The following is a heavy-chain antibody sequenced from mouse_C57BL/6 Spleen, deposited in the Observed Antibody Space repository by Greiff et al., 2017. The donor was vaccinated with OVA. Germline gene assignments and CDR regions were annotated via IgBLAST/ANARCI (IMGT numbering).Heavy chain of an antibody. D-gene: IGHD1-1*01. Sequence: VQLKESGPGLAKPSQTLSLTCSVTGYSITSDYWNWIRKFPGNKLEYMGYISYSGSTYYNPSLKSRISITRDTSKNQYYLQLNSVTTEDTATYYCARNYYGSSPYWYFDVWGTGTTVTVSS. CDR3: ARNYYGSSPYWYFDV. J-gene: IGHJ1*03. CDR1: GYSITSDY. CDR2: ISYSGST. V-gene: IGHV3-8*01.